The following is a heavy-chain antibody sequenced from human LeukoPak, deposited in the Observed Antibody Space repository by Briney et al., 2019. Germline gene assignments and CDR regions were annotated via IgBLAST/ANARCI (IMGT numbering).Heavy chain of an antibody. J-gene: IGHJ4*02. CDR1: GYSFTSYW. CDR2: IYPGDSDT. D-gene: IGHD3-9*01. CDR3: ARLRTDYAFLTVLDY. Sequence: GESLKISCKGSGYSFTSYWIGWVRQMPGKGLEWMGIIYPGDSDTKYSLSFQGQVTISADKSISTAYLQWSSLKASDTAMYYCARLRTDYAFLTVLDYWGQGTLVTVSS. V-gene: IGHV5-51*01.